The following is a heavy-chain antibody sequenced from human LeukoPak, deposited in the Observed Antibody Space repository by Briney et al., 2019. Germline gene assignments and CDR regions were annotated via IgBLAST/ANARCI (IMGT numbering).Heavy chain of an antibody. J-gene: IGHJ5*02. V-gene: IGHV1-46*01. CDR1: GYTFTSYS. CDR3: ARGGSCNSASGGDCSHLLIA. Sequence: GASVKVSCKASGYTFTSYSMHWVRQAPGQGLEWMGIINPSGGSTSYAQKFQGRVTMTRDTPTSTVYMELSSLRSEDTAVYYCARGGSCNSASGGDCSHLLIAWGQGTLVTVSS. D-gene: IGHD2-21*02. CDR2: INPSGGST.